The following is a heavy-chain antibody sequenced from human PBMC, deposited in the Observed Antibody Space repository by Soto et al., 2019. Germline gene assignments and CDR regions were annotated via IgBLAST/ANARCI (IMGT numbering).Heavy chain of an antibody. CDR3: GREFPYYVSTDIYHHY. J-gene: IGHJ4*02. D-gene: IGHD3-16*01. Sequence: SQNRSITCASSWDSVSGNSAAWNWIRQSPSRGLEWLGRTYYSSRWYNYYAVSVKSRITVTPDTSKNQFSLHLNSVTPEDTAVHYCGREFPYYVSTDIYHHYWGQGALVTDSS. CDR1: WDSVSGNSAA. V-gene: IGHV6-1*01. CDR2: TYYSSRWYN.